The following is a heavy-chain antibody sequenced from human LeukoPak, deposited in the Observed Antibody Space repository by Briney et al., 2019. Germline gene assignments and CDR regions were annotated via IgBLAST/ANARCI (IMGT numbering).Heavy chain of an antibody. V-gene: IGHV1-2*02. D-gene: IGHD3-3*01. CDR1: GYTFTGYY. J-gene: IGHJ4*02. CDR3: ARGGYDFSSGFYPSR. CDR2: INPNSGGT. Sequence: ASVKVSCKASGYTFTGYYMHWVRQAPGQGLEWMGWINPNSGGTNYAQKFQGRVTMTRDTSISTAYMELSRLRSDDTAVYYCARGGYDFSSGFYPSRWGQGTLVTVSS.